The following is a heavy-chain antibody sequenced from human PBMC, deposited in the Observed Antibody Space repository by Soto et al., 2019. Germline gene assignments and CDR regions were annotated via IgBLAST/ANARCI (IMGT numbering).Heavy chain of an antibody. CDR2: IIPIFGTA. D-gene: IGHD4-4*01. V-gene: IGHV1-69*13. CDR1: GGTFSSYA. J-gene: IGHJ5*02. CDR3: ARVEIYSNYCWFDP. Sequence: ASVKVSCKASGGTFSSYAISWVRQAPGQGLGWMGGIIPIFGTANYAQKFQGRVTITADESTSTAYMELSSLRSEDTAVYYCARVEIYSNYCWFDPWGQGTLVTVSS.